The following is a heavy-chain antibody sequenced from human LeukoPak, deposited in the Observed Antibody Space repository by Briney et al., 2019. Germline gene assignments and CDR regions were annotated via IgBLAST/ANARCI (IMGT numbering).Heavy chain of an antibody. D-gene: IGHD1-26*01. J-gene: IGHJ4*02. Sequence: ASVKVSCKASGYTFTNYGITWVRQAPGQGLEWMGWICAYNANTNYAQKFQGRVTMTTDTSTSTVYMELRSLRSDDTALYYCAKDKGATTTGRVYFDYWGQGTLVTVSS. CDR1: GYTFTNYG. CDR3: AKDKGATTTGRVYFDY. CDR2: ICAYNANT. V-gene: IGHV1-18*04.